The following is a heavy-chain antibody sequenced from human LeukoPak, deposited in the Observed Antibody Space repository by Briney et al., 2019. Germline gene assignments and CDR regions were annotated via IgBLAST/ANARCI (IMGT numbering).Heavy chain of an antibody. V-gene: IGHV3-73*01. D-gene: IGHD2-15*01. CDR1: GFTFSGSA. CDR2: IRSKANSYAT. J-gene: IGHJ6*03. Sequence: GGSLRLSCAASGFTFSGSAMHWVRQASGKGLEWVGRIRSKANSYATAYAASVKGRFTISRDDSKNTAYLQMNSLKTEDTAVYYCIVRCSGGSCIDYYYYMDVWGKGTTVTVSS. CDR3: IVRCSGGSCIDYYYYMDV.